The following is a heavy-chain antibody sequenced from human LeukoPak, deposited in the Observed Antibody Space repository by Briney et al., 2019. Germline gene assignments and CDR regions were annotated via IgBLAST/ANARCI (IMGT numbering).Heavy chain of an antibody. CDR2: INSDGSIT. D-gene: IGHD4/OR15-4a*01. CDR3: VRTLGAVDI. CDR1: GFTFSNYW. Sequence: GWSLRLSCAASGFTFSNYWMHWVRQAPGKRLVWVSRINSDGSITTYAESVKGRFTISRDNAKNTLYLQMNSLRAEDTAVYYCVRTLGAVDIWGQGTLVTVSS. J-gene: IGHJ4*02. V-gene: IGHV3-74*01.